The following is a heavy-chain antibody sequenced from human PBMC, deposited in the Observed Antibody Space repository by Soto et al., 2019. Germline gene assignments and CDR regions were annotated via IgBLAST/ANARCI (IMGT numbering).Heavy chain of an antibody. D-gene: IGHD2-2*03. CDR2: ISSSSSSDYI. CDR3: ARDGSYSYDGMDV. CDR1: GFAFSTYS. V-gene: IGHV3-21*01. J-gene: IGHJ6*02. Sequence: PGWSLRLSCAASGFAFSTYSMNWVRQAPRKGLEWVSSISSSSSSDYIFYADSVKGRFTISRDNAKNSLYLQMNSLRAEDTAVYYCARDGSYSYDGMDVWGQGTTVT.